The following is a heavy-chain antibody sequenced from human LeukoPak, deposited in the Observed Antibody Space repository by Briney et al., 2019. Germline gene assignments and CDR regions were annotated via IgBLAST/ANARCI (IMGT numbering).Heavy chain of an antibody. CDR1: GFTFSSYW. Sequence: GGSLRLSCAASGFTFSSYWMSWVRQAPGKGLEWVAVISYDGSNKYYADSVKGRFTISRDNSKNTLYLQMNSLRAEDTAVYYCARDNDYGGPYYFDYWGQGTLVTVSS. CDR3: ARDNDYGGPYYFDY. V-gene: IGHV3-30*03. D-gene: IGHD4-23*01. CDR2: ISYDGSNK. J-gene: IGHJ4*02.